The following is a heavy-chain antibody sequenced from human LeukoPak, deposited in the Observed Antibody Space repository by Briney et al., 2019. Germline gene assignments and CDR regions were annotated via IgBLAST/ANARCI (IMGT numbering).Heavy chain of an antibody. CDR3: AKDGTLSPYYDFWSGFGNYYYYYYMDV. V-gene: IGHV3-30*04. CDR2: ISYDGRQN. CDR1: GFTFSTYA. Sequence: GRSLRLSCAASGFTFSTYAMNWVRQAPGKGLEWVAVISYDGRQNYYADSVKGRFTISRDNAKNSLYLQMNSLRAEDTALYYCAKDGTLSPYYDFWSGFGNYYYYYYMDVWGKGTTVTVSS. D-gene: IGHD3-3*01. J-gene: IGHJ6*03.